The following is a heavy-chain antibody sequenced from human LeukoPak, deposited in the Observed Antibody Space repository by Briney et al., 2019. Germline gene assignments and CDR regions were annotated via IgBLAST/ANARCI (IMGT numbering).Heavy chain of an antibody. CDR1: GYTFTSYG. V-gene: IGHV1-18*01. CDR3: ARDNAIFGVVYGMDV. CDR2: ISAYNGNT. Sequence: VASVKVSCKASGYTFTSYGISWVRQAPGQGLEWMGWISAYNGNTNYAQKLQGRVTMTTDTSTSTAYMELRSLRSDDTAVYYCARDNAIFGVVYGMDVWGQGTTVTVSS. D-gene: IGHD3-3*01. J-gene: IGHJ6*02.